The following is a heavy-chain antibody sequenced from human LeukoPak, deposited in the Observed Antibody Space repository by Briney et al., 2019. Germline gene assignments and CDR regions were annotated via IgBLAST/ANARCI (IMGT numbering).Heavy chain of an antibody. Sequence: GGSLRLSCAASGFTFSSYGMHWVRQAPGKGLEWVAVIWYDGSNKYYADSVKGRITISRDNSKNTLYLQMNSLRAEDTAVYYCARGAAYGYYYYYVDVWGKGTTVTVSS. CDR1: GFTFSSYG. D-gene: IGHD4-17*01. CDR3: ARGAAYGYYYYYVDV. V-gene: IGHV3-33*01. J-gene: IGHJ6*03. CDR2: IWYDGSNK.